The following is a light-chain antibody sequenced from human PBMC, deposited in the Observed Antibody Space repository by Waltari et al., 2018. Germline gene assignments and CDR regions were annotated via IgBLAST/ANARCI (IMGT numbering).Light chain of an antibody. V-gene: IGKV3-20*01. CDR2: GAS. CDR1: QSVSSSY. CDR3: QQYGSSRT. Sequence: EIVLTQSPGPLSLSPGERATLSCRASQSVSSSYLAWYQQKPGQAPRLLIYGASSRATGIPDRFSGSGSGTDFTLTISRLEPEDFAVYYCQQYGSSRTFGQGTKVEIK. J-gene: IGKJ1*01.